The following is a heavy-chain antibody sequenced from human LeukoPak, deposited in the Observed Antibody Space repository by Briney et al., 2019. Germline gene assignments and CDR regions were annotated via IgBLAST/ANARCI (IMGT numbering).Heavy chain of an antibody. CDR1: GGSISRYY. J-gene: IGHJ4*02. Sequence: SETLSLTCIVPGGSISRYYWSWIRQHPGKGLEWIGHIYYSGSTTYNISPMRRVTISLDTTKQKISLKLSSVTSEDRTVSYFASHTTVVAPHYFDYWGQGTLVTVSS. V-gene: IGHV4-59*08. CDR2: IYYSGST. D-gene: IGHD4-23*01. CDR3: ASHTTVVAPHYFDY.